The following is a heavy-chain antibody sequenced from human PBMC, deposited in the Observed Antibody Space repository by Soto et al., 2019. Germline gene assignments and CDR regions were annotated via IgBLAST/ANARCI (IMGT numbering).Heavy chain of an antibody. J-gene: IGHJ5*02. Sequence: PGGSLRLSCAASGFTFSSYAMSWVRQAPGKGLEWVSAISGSGVSTYYADSVKGQFTISRDNSKNTLYLQMNSLRAEDTAVYYCAKEPSRSWYFPGVWFDPWGQGTLVTVSX. CDR3: AKEPSRSWYFPGVWFDP. V-gene: IGHV3-23*01. CDR2: ISGSGVST. D-gene: IGHD6-13*01. CDR1: GFTFSSYA.